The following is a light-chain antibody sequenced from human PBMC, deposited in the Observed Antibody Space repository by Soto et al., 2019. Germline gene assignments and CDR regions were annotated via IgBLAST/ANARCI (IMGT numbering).Light chain of an antibody. CDR3: ASYAGSTNYV. Sequence: QSALTQPPSASESPGQSVTFSCTGTSGDVGGYDYVSWYQQHPGKAPKLMIYEASKRPPGAPDRFSGSKSGNTASLTVSGLQAEDEGDYYCASYAGSTNYVFGTGTKVTVL. CDR1: SGDVGGYDY. V-gene: IGLV2-8*01. J-gene: IGLJ1*01. CDR2: EAS.